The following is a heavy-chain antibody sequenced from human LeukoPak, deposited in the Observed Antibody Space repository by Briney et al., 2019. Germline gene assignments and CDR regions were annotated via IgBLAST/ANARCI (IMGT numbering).Heavy chain of an antibody. CDR3: ARSGWIAAADHAFDI. J-gene: IGHJ3*02. CDR2: INTNTGNP. D-gene: IGHD6-13*01. Sequence: ASVKVSCKASGYTFTSYAMNWVRQAPGQGLEWMGWINTNTGNPTYAQGFTGRFVFSLDTSVSTAYLQISSLKADDTAVYYCARSGWIAAADHAFDIWGQGTMVTVSS. CDR1: GYTFTSYA. V-gene: IGHV7-4-1*02.